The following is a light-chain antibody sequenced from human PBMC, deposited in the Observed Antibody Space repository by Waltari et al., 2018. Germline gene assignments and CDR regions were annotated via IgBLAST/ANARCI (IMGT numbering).Light chain of an antibody. J-gene: IGKJ2*01. Sequence: ETMMTQSPGPLSVSPGQRATLSCRASQCVGSNVAWYQQKPGQAPRLLIYAASTRATGIPTRFAGSASGTEFTLTISSLQSEDFAVYYCQHYDNWPPSYTFGRGTKLEIE. V-gene: IGKV3-15*01. CDR3: QHYDNWPPSYT. CDR1: QCVGSN. CDR2: AAS.